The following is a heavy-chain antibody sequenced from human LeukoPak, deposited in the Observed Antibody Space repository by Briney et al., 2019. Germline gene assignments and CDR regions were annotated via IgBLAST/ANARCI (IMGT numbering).Heavy chain of an antibody. D-gene: IGHD3-10*01. V-gene: IGHV3-13*01. Sequence: GGSLRLSCAASGFTFSSCDMHWVRQATGKGLEWVSAIGTAGDTYYPGSVKGRFTISRENAKNSLYLQMNSLRAGDTAVYYCARDQTVVWFGELLSFDYWGQGTLVTVSS. CDR3: ARDQTVVWFGELLSFDY. CDR2: IGTAGDT. J-gene: IGHJ4*02. CDR1: GFTFSSCD.